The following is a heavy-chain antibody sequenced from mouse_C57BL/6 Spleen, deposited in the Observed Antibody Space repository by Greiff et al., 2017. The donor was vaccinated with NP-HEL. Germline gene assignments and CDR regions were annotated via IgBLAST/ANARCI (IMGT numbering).Heavy chain of an antibody. CDR2: ISSGGSNT. V-gene: IGHV5-6*01. Sequence: EVQVVESGGDLVKPGGSLKLSCAASGFTFSTYGMSWVRQTPDKRLEWVATISSGGSNTYYPDSVKGRFTISRDNAKNTLYLQMSSLRSDDTAMYYCARNYSTYGWYFDVWGTGTTVTVSS. CDR1: GFTFSTYG. CDR3: ARNYSTYGWYFDV. D-gene: IGHD2-5*01. J-gene: IGHJ1*03.